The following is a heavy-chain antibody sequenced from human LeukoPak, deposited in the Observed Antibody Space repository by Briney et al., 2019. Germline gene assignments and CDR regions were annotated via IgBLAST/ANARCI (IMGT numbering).Heavy chain of an antibody. J-gene: IGHJ4*02. CDR1: GYTFTSYG. V-gene: IGHV1-18*01. Sequence: VASVKVSCKASGYTFTSYGISWVRQAPGQGLGWMGWISAYNGYTNYAQKLQGRVTMTTDTSTDTAYMELSSLRSEDTAVYYCATSGSGSYWFYGYWGQGTLVTVSS. CDR2: ISAYNGYT. D-gene: IGHD3-10*01. CDR3: ATSGSGSYWFYGY.